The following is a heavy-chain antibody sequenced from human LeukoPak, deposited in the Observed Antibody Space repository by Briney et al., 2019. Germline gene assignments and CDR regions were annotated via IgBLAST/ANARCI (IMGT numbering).Heavy chain of an antibody. V-gene: IGHV3-30*04. CDR1: GFTFSNYA. CDR3: ARGGSYFYYYYGMDV. J-gene: IGHJ6*02. D-gene: IGHD1-26*01. Sequence: GGSLRLSCAASGFTFSNYAMHWVRQAPGKGLDWLALISYDGKNKYYADSVKGRFTISRDNSKNTLYLQMNSLRAEDTAVYYCARGGSYFYYYYGMDVWGQGTTVTVSS. CDR2: ISYDGKNK.